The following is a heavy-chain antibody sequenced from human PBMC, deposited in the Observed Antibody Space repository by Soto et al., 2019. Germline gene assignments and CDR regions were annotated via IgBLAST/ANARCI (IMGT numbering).Heavy chain of an antibody. Sequence: GGSLRLSCAASGFTFSSYAMSWVRQAPGKGLEWVSAISGSGGSTYYADSVKGRFTISRDNSKNTLYLQMNSLRAEDTAVYYCAKDYNVDSSPELACDAFDIWGQGTMVTVSS. CDR2: ISGSGGST. D-gene: IGHD6-13*01. J-gene: IGHJ3*02. V-gene: IGHV3-23*01. CDR1: GFTFSSYA. CDR3: AKDYNVDSSPELACDAFDI.